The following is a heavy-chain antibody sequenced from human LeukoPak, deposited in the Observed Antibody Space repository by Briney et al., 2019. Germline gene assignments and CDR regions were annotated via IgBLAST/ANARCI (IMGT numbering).Heavy chain of an antibody. CDR2: INAGNGNT. J-gene: IGHJ3*02. Sequence: GASVKVSCKASGYTFTSYAMNWVRQAPGQRLEWMGWINAGNGNTKYSQEFQGRVTITRDMSTSTAYMELSSLRSEDTAVYYCAAAGTTGSYAFDIWGQGTMVTVSS. CDR1: GYTFTSYA. D-gene: IGHD1-1*01. V-gene: IGHV1-3*03. CDR3: AAAGTTGSYAFDI.